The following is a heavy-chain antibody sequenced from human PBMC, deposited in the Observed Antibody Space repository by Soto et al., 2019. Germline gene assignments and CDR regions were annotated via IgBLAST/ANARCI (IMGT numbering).Heavy chain of an antibody. CDR3: SRALPGGNGMDV. V-gene: IGHV1-46*01. Sequence: GASVKVSCKASGYTFTSYYMHWVRQAPGQGLGWMGIINPSGGSTSYAQKFQGRVTMTRDTSTSTVYMELSSLRSEDTAVYYCSRALPGGNGMDVWGQGTTVTVS. J-gene: IGHJ6*02. D-gene: IGHD3-10*01. CDR1: GYTFTSYY. CDR2: INPSGGST.